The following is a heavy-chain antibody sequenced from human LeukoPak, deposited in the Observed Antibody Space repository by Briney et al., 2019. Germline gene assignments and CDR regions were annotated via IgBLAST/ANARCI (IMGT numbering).Heavy chain of an antibody. CDR1: GFTFSSYW. Sequence: GGSLRLSCAASGFTFSSYWMSWVRQAPGKGLEWVANIKQDGSEKHYVDSVKGRFTIPRDNAKNSLYLQMNSLRAEDTAVYYCARDRACSSTSCYGYYYYYGMDVWGQGTTVTVSS. D-gene: IGHD2-2*01. J-gene: IGHJ6*02. CDR2: IKQDGSEK. CDR3: ARDRACSSTSCYGYYYYYGMDV. V-gene: IGHV3-7*01.